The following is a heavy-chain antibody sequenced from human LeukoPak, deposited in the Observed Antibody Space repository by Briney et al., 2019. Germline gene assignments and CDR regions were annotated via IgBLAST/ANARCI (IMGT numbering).Heavy chain of an antibody. CDR3: VRAALWFGEGPAFDS. J-gene: IGHJ4*02. Sequence: PGGSLRLSCAASGVTVSRNYMTWVRQAPGKGLKWVSIIYGGGTTDYADSVKGRFTTSRDNSKNTLYLQMNNLRAEDTAIYYCVRAALWFGEGPAFDSWGQGTLVTVSS. V-gene: IGHV3-53*01. CDR1: GVTVSRNY. D-gene: IGHD3-10*01. CDR2: IYGGGTT.